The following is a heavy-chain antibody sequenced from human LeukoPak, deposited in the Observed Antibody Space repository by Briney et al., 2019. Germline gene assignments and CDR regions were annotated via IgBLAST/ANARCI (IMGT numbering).Heavy chain of an antibody. D-gene: IGHD3-10*01. J-gene: IGHJ4*02. CDR3: ARRSLTYYYGSGPLDY. CDR2: IYYSGST. CDR1: GGSMSSYY. Sequence: SETLSLTCTVSGGSMSSYYWSWIRQPPGKGLEWIGYIYYSGSTNYNPSLKSRVTISVDTSKNQFSLKLSSVTAADTAVYYCARRSLTYYYGSGPLDYWGQGTLVTVSS. V-gene: IGHV4-59*08.